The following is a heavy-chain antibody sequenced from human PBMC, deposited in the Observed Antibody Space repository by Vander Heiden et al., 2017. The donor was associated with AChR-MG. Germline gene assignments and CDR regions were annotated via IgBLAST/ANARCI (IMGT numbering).Heavy chain of an antibody. CDR1: GFTFNTNW. D-gene: IGHD1-26*01. J-gene: IGHJ4*02. V-gene: IGHV3-7*03. CDR2: INEDGSQK. CDR3: AKDTPGGSYDY. Sequence: EVQLVESGGDLVQPGGSLRLSCAASGFTFNTNWMTWVRQAPGKGLEWVANINEDGSQKYYVGSLKGRFTISRDNAKNSLYLQMNSLRVEDTAVYYCAKDTPGGSYDYWGQGTLVNVSS.